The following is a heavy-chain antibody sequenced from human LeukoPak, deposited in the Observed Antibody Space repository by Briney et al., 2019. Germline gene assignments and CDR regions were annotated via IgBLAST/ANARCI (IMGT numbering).Heavy chain of an antibody. D-gene: IGHD3-3*01. CDR3: AKDGDFWSGYYPEGVDY. CDR2: IRYDGSNK. J-gene: IGHJ4*02. V-gene: IGHV3-30*02. Sequence: GGSLGLSCAASGFTFSSYGMHWVRQAPGKGLGWVAFIRYDGSNKYYADSVKGRFTISRDNSKNTLYLQMNSLRAEDTAVYYCAKDGDFWSGYYPEGVDYWGQGTLVTVSS. CDR1: GFTFSSYG.